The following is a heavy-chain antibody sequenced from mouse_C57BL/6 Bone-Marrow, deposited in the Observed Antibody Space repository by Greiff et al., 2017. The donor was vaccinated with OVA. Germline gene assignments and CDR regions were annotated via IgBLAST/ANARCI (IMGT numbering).Heavy chain of an antibody. CDR2: IDPETGGT. CDR1: GYTFPDYE. CDR3: TRGGYYVGYFDY. V-gene: IGHV1-15*01. J-gene: IGHJ2*01. Sequence: VQVVESGAELVRPGASVTLSCKASGYTFPDYEMHWVQQTPVHGLEWIGAIDPETGGTAYNQQFKGKAILNADKSSSTAYMELRSLTSEDSAVYYGTRGGYYVGYFDYWGQGTTLTVSA. D-gene: IGHD2-3*01.